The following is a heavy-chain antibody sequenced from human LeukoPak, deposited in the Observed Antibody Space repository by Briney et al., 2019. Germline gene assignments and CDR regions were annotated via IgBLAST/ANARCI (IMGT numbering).Heavy chain of an antibody. V-gene: IGHV1-2*02. CDR3: SMYGSGTSFVDY. Sequence: GASVKVSCKASGYTFTSYGISWVRQAPGQGLEWMGLINPNSGDTNYAQKFQGRITITRDTSISTAYMQMNNPSSADTAVYFCSMYGSGTSFVDYWGQGTLVTVSS. D-gene: IGHD3-10*01. CDR1: GYTFTSYG. J-gene: IGHJ4*02. CDR2: INPNSGDT.